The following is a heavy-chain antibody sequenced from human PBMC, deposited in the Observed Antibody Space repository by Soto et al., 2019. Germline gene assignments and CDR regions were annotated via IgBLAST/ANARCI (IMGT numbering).Heavy chain of an antibody. CDR2: IIPILGIA. CDR1: GGTFSSYT. CDR3: ARTRPEPNGDYFQH. Sequence: QVQLVQSGAEVKKPGSSVKVSCKASGGTFSSYTISWVRQAPGQGLEWMGRIIPILGIANYAQKFQGRVTITADKSTSTAYRELSSLRSEDTAVYYCARTRPEPNGDYFQHWGQGTLVTVSS. V-gene: IGHV1-69*02. J-gene: IGHJ1*01.